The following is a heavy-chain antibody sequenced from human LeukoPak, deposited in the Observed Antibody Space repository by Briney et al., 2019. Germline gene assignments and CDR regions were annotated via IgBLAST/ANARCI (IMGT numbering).Heavy chain of an antibody. J-gene: IGHJ4*02. CDR3: ARVMDTAMVRRFDY. Sequence: SETLSLTCTVSGGSISSGSYYWSWIRQPAGKGLEWIGRIYTSGSTNYNPSLKSRVTISVDTSKNQFSLKLSSVTAADTAVHYCARVMDTAMVRRFDYWGQGTLVTVSS. CDR1: GGSISSGSYY. CDR2: IYTSGST. D-gene: IGHD5-18*01. V-gene: IGHV4-61*02.